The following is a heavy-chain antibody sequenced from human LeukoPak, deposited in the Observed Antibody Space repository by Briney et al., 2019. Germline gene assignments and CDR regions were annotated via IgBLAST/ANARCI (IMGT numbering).Heavy chain of an antibody. J-gene: IGHJ4*02. D-gene: IGHD3-10*01. Sequence: GGSLRLSCAASGFTFSSYAMIWVPQAPGKGLEWVSGFSDSGGSTLYADSVKGRFTLSRDNSKNTLYLQMKSLRAEDTAVYYCAKDRHPYGSGSYYTDYWGQGTLVTVSS. CDR1: GFTFSSYA. CDR2: FSDSGGST. CDR3: AKDRHPYGSGSYYTDY. V-gene: IGHV3-23*01.